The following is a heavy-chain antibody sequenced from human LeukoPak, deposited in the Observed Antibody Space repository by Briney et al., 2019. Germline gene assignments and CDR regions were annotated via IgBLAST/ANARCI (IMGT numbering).Heavy chain of an antibody. D-gene: IGHD3-22*01. V-gene: IGHV1-69*13. Sequence: SVKVSCKASGGTFSSYAISWVRQAPGQGLEWMGGIIPIFGTANYAQKFQGRVTITADESTSTAYMELSSLRSEDTAVYYCARRQLYYDSSGYSGETGHFDYWGQGTLVTVSS. CDR2: IIPIFGTA. CDR3: ARRQLYYDSSGYSGETGHFDY. J-gene: IGHJ4*02. CDR1: GGTFSSYA.